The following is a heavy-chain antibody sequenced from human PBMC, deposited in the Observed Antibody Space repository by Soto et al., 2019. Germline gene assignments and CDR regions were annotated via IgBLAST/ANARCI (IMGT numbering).Heavy chain of an antibody. CDR2: ISSSSGTI. CDR3: ARAQTYYDFWSGYYYYYYYYMDV. CDR1: GFSFNPYV. V-gene: IGHV3-48*01. Sequence: GGSLRLSCVASGFSFNPYVMAWVRQAPGKGLEWVSAISSSSGTIYYADSVKGRFTISRDNAKNSLYLQMNSLRAEDTAVYYCARAQTYYDFWSGYYYYYYYYMDVWGKGTTVTVS. J-gene: IGHJ6*03. D-gene: IGHD3-3*01.